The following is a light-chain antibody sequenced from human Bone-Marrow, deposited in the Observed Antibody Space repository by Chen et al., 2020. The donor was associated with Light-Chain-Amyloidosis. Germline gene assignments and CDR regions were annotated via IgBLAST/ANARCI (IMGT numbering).Light chain of an antibody. CDR2: DDS. V-gene: IGLV3-21*02. CDR3: QVWDRSSDRPV. Sequence: SYVLTQPSSVSVAPGETATIACGGNNIGSTSVHGYQQTPGQAPLLVVYDDSDRPSGLPGRLSCSNSGNPATLTIRRVEAGDGADYYCQVWDRSSDRPVFGGGTKLTVL. CDR1: NIGSTS. J-gene: IGLJ3*02.